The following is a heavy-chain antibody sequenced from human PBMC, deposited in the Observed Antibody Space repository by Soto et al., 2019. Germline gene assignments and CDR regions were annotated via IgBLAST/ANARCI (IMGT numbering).Heavy chain of an antibody. J-gene: IGHJ4*02. CDR1: GGSITSDYSC. CDR3: ARVGALGSSSCFDY. V-gene: IGHV4-30-4*01. D-gene: IGHD6-13*01. Sequence: SETLSLTCTVSGGSITSDYSCWSWIRQPPGEGLEWIGHIFDSGTTYTNPSLRSQVAISLDTSKNHFSLTLSSVTAADTAVYYCARVGALGSSSCFDYWGQGTLVTVSS. CDR2: IFDSGTT.